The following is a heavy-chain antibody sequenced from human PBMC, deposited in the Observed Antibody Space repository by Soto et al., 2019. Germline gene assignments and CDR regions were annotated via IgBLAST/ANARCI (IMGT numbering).Heavy chain of an antibody. D-gene: IGHD5-18*01. CDR1: GFSLSGYG. CDR3: SIYVDTTSPLNWFVP. J-gene: IGHJ5*02. V-gene: IGHV3-33*01. Sequence: GGSLRLSCEVSGFSLSGYGMHWVRQAPGKGMEWVAVIWYEGITKNYADSVKGRFTISRDTSKNMVYLQMDSLKVEDTAVYYSSIYVDTTSPLNWFVPWRQGLMVTVPQ. CDR2: IWYEGITK.